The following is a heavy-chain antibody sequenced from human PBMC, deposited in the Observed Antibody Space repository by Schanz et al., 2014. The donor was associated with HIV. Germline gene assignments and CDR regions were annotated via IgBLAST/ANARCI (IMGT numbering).Heavy chain of an antibody. J-gene: IGHJ5*02. D-gene: IGHD6-13*01. CDR3: AREYYSRNWNWFDP. CDR1: GFSFSMYS. CDR2: IWYDGSEK. V-gene: IGHV3-33*08. Sequence: QVQLEESGGGVVQPGRSLRVSCAASGFSFSMYSMNWVRQAPGKGPEWVAVIWYDGSEKYYADSVKGRFTVSRDNSKNMLYLQMNSLRAEDTAVYYCAREYYSRNWNWFDPWGQGTLVTVSS.